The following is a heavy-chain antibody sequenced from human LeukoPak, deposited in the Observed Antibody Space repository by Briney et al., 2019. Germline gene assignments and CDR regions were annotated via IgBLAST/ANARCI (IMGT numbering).Heavy chain of an antibody. CDR2: IRYDGSHK. J-gene: IGHJ6*03. D-gene: IGHD4-17*01. CDR3: ARDLGRGDYGDLKTYYYYYYYMDV. CDR1: GFTFSSYG. Sequence: QPGGSLRLSCAASGFTFSSYGMHWVRQAPGKGLEWVAFIRYDGSHKYYADPVKGRFTISRDNSKNTLYLQMNSLRAEDTAVYYCARDLGRGDYGDLKTYYYYYYYMDVWGKGTTVTISS. V-gene: IGHV3-30*02.